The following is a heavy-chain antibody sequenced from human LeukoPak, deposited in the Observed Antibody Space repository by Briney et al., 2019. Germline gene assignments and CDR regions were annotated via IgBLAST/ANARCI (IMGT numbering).Heavy chain of an antibody. CDR1: GFTVSSNY. V-gene: IGHV3-53*05. CDR3: AKEGGGSGSYSVDY. J-gene: IGHJ4*02. D-gene: IGHD3-10*01. CDR2: IYSGGST. Sequence: PGRSLRLSCAASGFTVSSNYMSWVRQAPGKGLEWVSVIYSGGSTYYADSVKGRFTISRDNSKNTLYLQMNSLRAEDTALYYCAKEGGGSGSYSVDYWGQGTPVTVSS.